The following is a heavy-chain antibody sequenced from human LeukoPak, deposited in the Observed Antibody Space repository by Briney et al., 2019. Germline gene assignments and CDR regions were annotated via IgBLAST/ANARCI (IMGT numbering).Heavy chain of an antibody. CDR3: ARDRYYDSSGYHISEYYFDY. CDR1: GGTFSSYA. CDR2: IIPIFGTA. Sequence: SVKVSCKASGGTFSSYAISWVRQAPGQRIEWMGGIIPIFGTANYAQKFQGRVTITTDESTSTAYMELSSLRSEDTAVYYCARDRYYDSSGYHISEYYFDYWGQGTLVTVSS. J-gene: IGHJ4*02. V-gene: IGHV1-69*05. D-gene: IGHD3-22*01.